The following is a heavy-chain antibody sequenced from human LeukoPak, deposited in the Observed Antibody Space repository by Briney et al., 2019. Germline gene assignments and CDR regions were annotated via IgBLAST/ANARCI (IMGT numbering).Heavy chain of an antibody. CDR3: AKGRIVVVPAAGYYYYYGMDV. V-gene: IGHV3-23*01. D-gene: IGHD2-2*01. CDR2: ISGGGGST. CDR1: GFTFSSYA. J-gene: IGHJ6*02. Sequence: GSLRLSCAASGFTFSSYAMSWVRQAPGKGLEWVSAISGGGGSTYYADSVKGRFTISRDNSKNTLYLQMNSLRAEDTAVYYCAKGRIVVVPAAGYYYYYGMDVWGQGTTVTVSS.